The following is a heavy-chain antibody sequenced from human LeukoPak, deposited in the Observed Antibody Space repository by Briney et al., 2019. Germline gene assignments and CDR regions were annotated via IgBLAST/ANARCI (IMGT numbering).Heavy chain of an antibody. CDR3: ARGPIAAAGTGYGMDV. D-gene: IGHD6-13*01. J-gene: IGHJ6*02. Sequence: GGSLRLSCAASGFTFSSYSMNWVRQAPGKGLEWVSSISSSSTYIYYADSVKGRFTIPRDNAKNSLYLQMNSLRAEDTAVYYCARGPIAAAGTGYGMDVWGQGTTVTVSS. CDR2: ISSSSTYI. V-gene: IGHV3-21*01. CDR1: GFTFSSYS.